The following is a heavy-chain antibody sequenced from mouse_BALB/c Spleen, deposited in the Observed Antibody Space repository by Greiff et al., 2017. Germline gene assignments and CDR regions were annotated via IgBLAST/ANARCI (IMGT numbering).Heavy chain of an antibody. J-gene: IGHJ4*01. CDR3: ARALITTGSGYAMDY. D-gene: IGHD1-1*01. CDR1: GFTFSSFG. V-gene: IGHV5-17*02. CDR2: ISSGSSTI. Sequence: EVKVEESGGGLVQPGGSRKLSCAASGFTFSSFGMHWVRQAPEKGLEWVAYISSGSSTIYYADTVKGRFTISRDNPKNTLFLQMTSLRSEDTAMYYCARALITTGSGYAMDYWGQGTSVTVSS.